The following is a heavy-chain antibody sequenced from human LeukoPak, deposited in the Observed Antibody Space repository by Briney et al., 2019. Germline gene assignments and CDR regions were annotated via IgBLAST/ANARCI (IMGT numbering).Heavy chain of an antibody. Sequence: SVKVSCKASGGTFSSYAISWVRQAPGQGLEWMGGIIPIFGTANYAQKFQGRVTITADESASTAYMELSSLRSEDTAVYYCARSPRAVVVIAGIDIWGQGTMVTVSS. J-gene: IGHJ3*02. CDR2: IIPIFGTA. CDR3: ARSPRAVVVIAGIDI. V-gene: IGHV1-69*13. D-gene: IGHD2-21*01. CDR1: GGTFSSYA.